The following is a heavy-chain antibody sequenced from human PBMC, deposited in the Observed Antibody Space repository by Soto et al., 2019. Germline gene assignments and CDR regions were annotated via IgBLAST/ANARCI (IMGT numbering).Heavy chain of an antibody. CDR2: ISGSGGST. J-gene: IGHJ6*03. CDR1: GCTFSSYA. CDR3: AKDSEYCSGGSCYYYYYYMDV. D-gene: IGHD2-15*01. V-gene: IGHV3-23*01. Sequence: GGSLRLSWAASGCTFSSYAMSWVRQAPGKGLEWVSAISGSGGSTYYADSVKGRFTISRDNSKNTLYLQMNSLRAEDTAVYYCAKDSEYCSGGSCYYYYYYMDVWGKGTTVTVSS.